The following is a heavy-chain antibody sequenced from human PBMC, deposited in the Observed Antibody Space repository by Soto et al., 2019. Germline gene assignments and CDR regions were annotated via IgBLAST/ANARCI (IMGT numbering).Heavy chain of an antibody. CDR2: FDPEDGET. CDR3: ATLVPAANNGEYWFDP. Sequence: GASVKVSCKVSGYTLTELSMHWVRQAPGKGLEWMGGFDPEDGETIYAQKFRGRVTMTEDTSTDTAYMELSSLRSEGTAVYYCATLVPAANNGEYWFDPWGQGTRVTVSS. CDR1: GYTLTELS. D-gene: IGHD2-2*01. V-gene: IGHV1-24*01. J-gene: IGHJ5*02.